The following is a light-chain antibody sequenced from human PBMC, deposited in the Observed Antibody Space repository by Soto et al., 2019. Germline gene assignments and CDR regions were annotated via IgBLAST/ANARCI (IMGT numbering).Light chain of an antibody. V-gene: IGKV3-15*01. CDR2: DAS. CDR1: QSVSSN. Sequence: EIVMTQSPATLSVSPGERATLSCRASQSVSSNLAWYQQKPGQAPRLLIYDASTRATGIPARFSGSGSGTEFTLPISSLQSEDLAVYYCQQYNNWPPITFGQGTRLEIK. J-gene: IGKJ5*01. CDR3: QQYNNWPPIT.